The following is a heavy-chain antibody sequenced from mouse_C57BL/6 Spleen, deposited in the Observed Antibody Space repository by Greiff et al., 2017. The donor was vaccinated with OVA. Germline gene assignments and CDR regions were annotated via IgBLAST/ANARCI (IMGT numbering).Heavy chain of an antibody. D-gene: IGHD1-1*01. CDR3: TTGITTVVEGAMDY. J-gene: IGHJ4*01. CDR1: GFNIKDDY. Sequence: EVQLQQSGAELVRPGASVKLSCTASGFNIKDDYMHWVKQRPEQGLEWIGWIDPENGDTEYASKFQGKATITADTSSNTAYLQLSSLTSEDTAVYYCTTGITTVVEGAMDYWGQGTSVTVSS. V-gene: IGHV14-4*01. CDR2: IDPENGDT.